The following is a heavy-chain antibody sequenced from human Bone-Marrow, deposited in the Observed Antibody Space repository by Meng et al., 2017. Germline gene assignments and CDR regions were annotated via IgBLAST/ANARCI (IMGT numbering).Heavy chain of an antibody. J-gene: IGHJ4*02. CDR2: INHSGST. D-gene: IGHD4-11*01. V-gene: IGHV4-34*01. CDR1: GVSFSDYY. CDR3: ARGPTTMAHDFDY. Sequence: QVQLQTWGACLLKPSEPLSLTCVVSGVSFSDYYWSWIRQPPGKGLEWIGEINHSGSTNYNPSLESRATISVDTSQNNLSLKLSSVTAADSAVYYCARGPTTMAHDFDYWGQGTLVTVSS.